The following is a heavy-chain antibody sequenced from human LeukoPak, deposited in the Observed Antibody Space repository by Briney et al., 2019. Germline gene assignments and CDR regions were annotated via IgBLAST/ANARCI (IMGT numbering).Heavy chain of an antibody. J-gene: IGHJ4*02. V-gene: IGHV3-30*02. D-gene: IGHD4-17*01. Sequence: GGSLRLSCAASGFTFSSYGMDWVRQAPGKGLEWVAFIRYDGNNKYYADSVKGRFTISRDNSKNTLYLQMNSLRAEDTAVYYCARDYGDHDVYYFDYWGQGTLVTVSS. CDR1: GFTFSSYG. CDR3: ARDYGDHDVYYFDY. CDR2: IRYDGNNK.